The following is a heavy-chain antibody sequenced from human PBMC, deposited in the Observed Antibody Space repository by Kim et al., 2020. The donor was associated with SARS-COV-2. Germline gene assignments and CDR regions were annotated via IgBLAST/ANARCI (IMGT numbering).Heavy chain of an antibody. Sequence: GGSLRLSCAASGFTFDDYAMHWVRQAPGKGLEWVSGISWNSGSIGYADSVKGRFTISRDNAKNSLYLQMNSLRDEDTALYYCAKSVHEVPWLGFDYCGQG. CDR3: AKSVHEVPWLGFDY. J-gene: IGHJ4*02. V-gene: IGHV3-9*01. CDR2: ISWNSGSI. CDR1: GFTFDDYA. D-gene: IGHD2-2*01.